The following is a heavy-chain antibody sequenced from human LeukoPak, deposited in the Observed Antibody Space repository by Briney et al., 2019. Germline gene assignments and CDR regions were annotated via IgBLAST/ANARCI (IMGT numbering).Heavy chain of an antibody. CDR3: ATGPWYYFDY. CDR2: IYSGGST. J-gene: IGHJ4*02. CDR1: GFTVSSNY. Sequence: GGSLRLSCAASGFTVSSNYKSWVRQAPGKGLEWVSVIYSGGSTYYADSVKGRFTISRDNSKNTLYLQMNSLRGEDTAVYYCATGPWYYFDYWGQGTLVTVSP. D-gene: IGHD4/OR15-4a*01. V-gene: IGHV3-53*01.